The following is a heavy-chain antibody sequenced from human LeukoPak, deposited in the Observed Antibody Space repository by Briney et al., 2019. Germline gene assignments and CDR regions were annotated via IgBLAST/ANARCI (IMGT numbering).Heavy chain of an antibody. CDR1: GFTFSSYW. D-gene: IGHD6-13*01. CDR3: AREPGVAAAGKSYFNY. J-gene: IGHJ4*02. CDR2: INSDGSST. V-gene: IGHV3-74*01. Sequence: PGGSLRLSCAASGFTFSSYWMHWVRQAPGKGLVWVSRINSDGSSTSYADSVKGRFTISRDNAKNTLYLQMNSLRAEDTAVYYCAREPGVAAAGKSYFNYWGQGTLVTVSS.